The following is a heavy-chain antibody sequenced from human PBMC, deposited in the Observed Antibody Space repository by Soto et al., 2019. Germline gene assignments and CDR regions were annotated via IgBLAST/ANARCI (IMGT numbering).Heavy chain of an antibody. CDR3: ARQGIVVLPAAIRTGESGLCGP. J-gene: IGHJ5*02. D-gene: IGHD2-2*01. CDR1: GYSFTSYW. CDR2: IYPGDSDT. Sequence: ESLKISCKGSGYSFTSYWIGWVRQMPGKGLEWMGIIYPGDSDTRYSPSFQGQVTISADKSISTAYLQWSSLKASDTAMYYCARQGIVVLPAAIRTGESGLCGPWGQGSLVTVSS. V-gene: IGHV5-51*01.